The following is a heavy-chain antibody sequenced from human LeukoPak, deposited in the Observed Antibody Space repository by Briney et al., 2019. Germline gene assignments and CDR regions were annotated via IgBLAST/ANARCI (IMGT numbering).Heavy chain of an antibody. J-gene: IGHJ4*02. Sequence: GGSLRLSCAASRLTVSFYWMSWVRQAPGKGLEWVANIKQDGSDKYYVDSVKGRFTISRDNAKNSVYLQMNSLRAEDTAIYYCARDPGVVPAAYDYWGQGTLVSVSS. CDR1: RLTVSFYW. CDR2: IKQDGSDK. D-gene: IGHD2-2*01. CDR3: ARDPGVVPAAYDY. V-gene: IGHV3-7*03.